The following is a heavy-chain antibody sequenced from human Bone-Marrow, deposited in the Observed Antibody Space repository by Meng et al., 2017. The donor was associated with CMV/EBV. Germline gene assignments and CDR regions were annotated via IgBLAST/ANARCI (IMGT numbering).Heavy chain of an antibody. CDR2: ISSSGSTI. Sequence: SGFTFSDYYMSWIRQAPGKGLEWVSYISSSGSTIYYADSVKGRFTISRDNAKNSLYLQMNSLRAEDTAVYYCARDVGGYYYYGMDVWGQGTTVTVSS. J-gene: IGHJ6*02. CDR1: GFTFSDYY. CDR3: ARDVGGYYYYGMDV. D-gene: IGHD3-16*01. V-gene: IGHV3-11*04.